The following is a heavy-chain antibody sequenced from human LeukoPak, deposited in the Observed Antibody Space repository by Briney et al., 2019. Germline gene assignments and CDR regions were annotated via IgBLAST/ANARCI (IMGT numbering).Heavy chain of an antibody. D-gene: IGHD6-19*01. CDR3: AREGQWRSFDI. V-gene: IGHV3-7*01. CDR1: GFTFNSYW. J-gene: IGHJ3*02. Sequence: GGSLRLSCAASGFTFNSYWMTWVRQAPGKGLEWVASINQDGSQKYYVESLKGRFTISRDNAKNSHYLQMNSLRAEDTAVYYCAREGQWRSFDIWGQGTMVTVSS. CDR2: INQDGSQK.